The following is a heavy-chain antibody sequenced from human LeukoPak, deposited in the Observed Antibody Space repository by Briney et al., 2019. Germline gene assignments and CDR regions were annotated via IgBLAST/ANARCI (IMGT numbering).Heavy chain of an antibody. CDR3: AALYSSGWYYFDY. Sequence: SETLSLTCTVSSGSISSGGYSWSWIRQPPGKGLEWIGYIYHSGSTYYNPSLKSRVTISVDRSKNQFSLKLSSVTAADTAVYYCAALYSSGWYYFDYWGQGTLVTVSS. CDR1: SGSISSGGYS. D-gene: IGHD6-19*01. V-gene: IGHV4-30-2*01. J-gene: IGHJ4*02. CDR2: IYHSGST.